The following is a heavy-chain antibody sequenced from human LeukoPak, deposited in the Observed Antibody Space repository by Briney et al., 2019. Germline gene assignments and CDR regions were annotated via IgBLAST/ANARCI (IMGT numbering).Heavy chain of an antibody. Sequence: PSETLSLTCTFSAGSINNYYWSWIRQPAGKGLEWIGRIYTSGNTNYNPSLKSRVTMSVDTSKNQFSLKLSSVTAADTAVYYCASTIFGVVDDAFDIWGQGTMVTVSS. V-gene: IGHV4-4*07. D-gene: IGHD3-3*01. CDR1: AGSINNYY. CDR2: IYTSGNT. J-gene: IGHJ3*02. CDR3: ASTIFGVVDDAFDI.